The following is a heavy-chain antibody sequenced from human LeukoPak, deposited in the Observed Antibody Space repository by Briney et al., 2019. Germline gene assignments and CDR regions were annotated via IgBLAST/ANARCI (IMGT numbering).Heavy chain of an antibody. CDR3: ARAPYGGNPGHFDY. D-gene: IGHD4-23*01. Sequence: SETLSLTCTVSGGSISSYYWSWIRQPPGEGLGWIGYIYYSGSTNYNPSLKSRVTISVDTSKNQFSLKLSSVTAADTAVYYCARAPYGGNPGHFDYWGQGTLVTVSS. J-gene: IGHJ4*02. V-gene: IGHV4-59*01. CDR1: GGSISSYY. CDR2: IYYSGST.